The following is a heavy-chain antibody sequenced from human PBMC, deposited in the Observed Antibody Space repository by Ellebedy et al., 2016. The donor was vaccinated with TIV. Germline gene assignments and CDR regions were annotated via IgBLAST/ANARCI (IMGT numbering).Heavy chain of an antibody. Sequence: GESLKISCAASGFTFSNYYLTWIRQTPEKGLEWVSYISPSSTYTRYADSVQGRFTISRDDDKTSVYLHMHSLRAEDTAVYFCAREGNDYWSGFYDYWGQGILVTVSS. D-gene: IGHD3-3*01. CDR3: AREGNDYWSGFYDY. CDR2: ISPSSTYT. J-gene: IGHJ4*01. V-gene: IGHV3-11*06. CDR1: GFTFSNYY.